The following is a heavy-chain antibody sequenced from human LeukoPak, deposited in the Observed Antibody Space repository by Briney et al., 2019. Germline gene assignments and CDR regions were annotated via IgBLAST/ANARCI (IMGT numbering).Heavy chain of an antibody. D-gene: IGHD3-3*01. Sequence: GGSLRLSCAASGFTFRSYSMHWVRQAPGKGLVWVSRINSDGSTTSYADSVKGRFTISRDNAKNTLYLQMNSLKTEDTAVYYCAAGSGHSDFDYWGQGTLVTVSS. J-gene: IGHJ4*02. CDR1: GFTFRSYS. CDR3: AAGSGHSDFDY. V-gene: IGHV3-74*01. CDR2: INSDGSTT.